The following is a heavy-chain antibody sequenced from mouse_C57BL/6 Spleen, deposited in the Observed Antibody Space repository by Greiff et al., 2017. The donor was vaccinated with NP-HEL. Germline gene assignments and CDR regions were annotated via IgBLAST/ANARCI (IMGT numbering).Heavy chain of an antibody. CDR3: ARELRLFDY. D-gene: IGHD3-2*02. Sequence: QVQLQQPGAELVMPGASVKLSCKASGYTFTSYWMHWVKQRPGQGLEWIGEIDPSDSYTNYNQKFKGKSPLTVDKSSSTAYMQLSSLTSEDSAVYYCARELRLFDYWGQGTTLTVSS. V-gene: IGHV1-69*01. CDR1: GYTFTSYW. J-gene: IGHJ2*01. CDR2: IDPSDSYT.